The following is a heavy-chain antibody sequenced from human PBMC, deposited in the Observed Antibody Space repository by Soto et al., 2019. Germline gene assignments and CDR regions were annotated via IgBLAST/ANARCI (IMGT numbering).Heavy chain of an antibody. V-gene: IGHV4-39*01. J-gene: IGHJ4*02. CDR3: ARRYGWLYFDY. CDR1: GDSISSSNYF. CDR2: IFYSGST. D-gene: IGHD3-10*01. Sequence: SETLSLTCTVSGDSISSSNYFWGWIRQPPGKGLEWIGTIFYSGSTYYNPSLKSRVTISVDTSKNQFSLKLTSVTAADAALYYCARRYGWLYFDYWGQGSLVTVSS.